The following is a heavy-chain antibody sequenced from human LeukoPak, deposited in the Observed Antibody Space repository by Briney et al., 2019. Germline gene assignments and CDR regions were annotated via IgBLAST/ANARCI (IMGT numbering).Heavy chain of an antibody. CDR1: GFPFSSYA. J-gene: IGHJ4*02. CDR3: AKEKTGGELDY. V-gene: IGHV3-23*01. Sequence: GGSLRLSCAASGFPFSSYAINWVRQAPGKGLEWVSVITGSGGSTYYADSVKGRFTISRDISKNTLYVQMNSLRAEDTAVYYCAKEKTGGELDYWGQGTLVTVSS. CDR2: ITGSGGST. D-gene: IGHD1-14*01.